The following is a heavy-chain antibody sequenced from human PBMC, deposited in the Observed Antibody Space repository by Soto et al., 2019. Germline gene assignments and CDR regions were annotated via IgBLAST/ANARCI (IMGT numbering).Heavy chain of an antibody. V-gene: IGHV3-7*01. Sequence: EVQLVESGGGLVQPGGSLRLSCAASGFTFSNYWMSWVRQAPGKGPEWVANIKQDGSEKNYVDSVEGRFTISRDNAKNSLYLQMNSLRAADTAVYYCATYAHHTFDSWGQGTLVTVSS. J-gene: IGHJ5*01. CDR3: ATYAHHTFDS. D-gene: IGHD3-16*01. CDR1: GFTFSNYW. CDR2: IKQDGSEK.